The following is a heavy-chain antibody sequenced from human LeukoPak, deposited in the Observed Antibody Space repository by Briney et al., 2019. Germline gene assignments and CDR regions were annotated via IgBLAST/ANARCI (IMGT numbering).Heavy chain of an antibody. J-gene: IGHJ4*02. D-gene: IGHD1-26*01. CDR2: INQDESEK. V-gene: IGHV3-7*01. CDR3: ARRYIATSAEDFDY. CDR1: GFTFVSHW. Sequence: GGSLRLSCIASGFTFVSHWITWVRQAPGKGLEWVANINQDESEKYYVDSVKGRFTISRDNAKNSLYLQMNSLRAEDAAVYYCARRYIATSAEDFDYWGQGTLVTLSS.